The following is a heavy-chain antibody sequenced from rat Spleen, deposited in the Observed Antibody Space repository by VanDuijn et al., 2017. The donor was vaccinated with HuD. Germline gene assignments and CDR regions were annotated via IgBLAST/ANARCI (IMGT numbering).Heavy chain of an antibody. D-gene: IGHD1-3*01. Sequence: EVQLVESDGGLVQPGRSLKLSCAASGFTFSDYYMAWVRQAPTKGLEWVATISTSGGSTYYRDSVKGRFTVSRDNAKSTLYLQMDSLRSEDTATYYCAKTTVAYYYVMDAWGQGASVTVSS. CDR2: ISTSGGST. CDR3: AKTTVAYYYVMDA. J-gene: IGHJ4*01. V-gene: IGHV5-25*01. CDR1: GFTFSDYY.